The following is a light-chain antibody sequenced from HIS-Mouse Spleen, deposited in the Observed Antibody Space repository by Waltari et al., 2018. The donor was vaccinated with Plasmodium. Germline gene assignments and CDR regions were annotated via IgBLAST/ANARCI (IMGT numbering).Light chain of an antibody. CDR2: EGS. J-gene: IGLJ2*01. Sequence: QSALTPPASVSASPGQSITISCTGTSSDVGRYNLVSWYQQHPGQAPKLMIYEGSKRPSGVSNRFSGSKSGNTASLTISGLQAEDEADYYCCSYAGSSTFVVFGGGTKLTVL. CDR3: CSYAGSSTFVV. V-gene: IGLV2-23*03. CDR1: SSDVGRYNL.